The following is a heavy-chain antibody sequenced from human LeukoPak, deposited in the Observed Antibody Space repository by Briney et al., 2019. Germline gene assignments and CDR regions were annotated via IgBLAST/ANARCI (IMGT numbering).Heavy chain of an antibody. Sequence: GGSLRLSCAAYGFTFSSYAMSWVRQAPGKGLEWDSPISGSGGRTTYADSVKDRFTIPRDNSKQTLYLQMNSLRAEDTAVYYCAKWPDIVVVPAARFDYWGQGTLVTVS. CDR3: AKWPDIVVVPAARFDY. V-gene: IGHV3-23*01. D-gene: IGHD2-2*01. J-gene: IGHJ4*02. CDR1: GFTFSSYA. CDR2: ISGSGGRT.